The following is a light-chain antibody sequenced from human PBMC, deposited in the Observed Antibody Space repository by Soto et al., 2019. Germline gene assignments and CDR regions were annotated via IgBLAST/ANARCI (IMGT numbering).Light chain of an antibody. V-gene: IGKV3-15*01. CDR1: QSVSTN. CDR3: QQYSSWPPIT. J-gene: IGKJ5*01. CDR2: GAS. Sequence: EIVLTQSPATLPVSQRESATLSCRASQSVSTNLAWYQQKPGQAPRLLIYGASTRATGIPARFSGSGSGTEFTLTINSLQSEDFAVYYCQQYSSWPPITFGQGTRLEI.